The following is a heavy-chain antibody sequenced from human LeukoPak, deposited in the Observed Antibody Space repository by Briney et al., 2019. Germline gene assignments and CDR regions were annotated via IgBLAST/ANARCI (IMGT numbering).Heavy chain of an antibody. V-gene: IGHV5-51*01. CDR1: GYSFTSYW. CDR2: IYPGDSDT. J-gene: IGHJ4*02. Sequence: GESLKISCKGSGYSFTSYWIGWVRQMPGKGLEWMGIIYPGDSDTRYSPSFQGQVTISADKSISTAYLRWSSLKASDTAMYYCARQRGSDYVWGSYRPVYYFDYWGQGTLVTVSS. CDR3: ARQRGSDYVWGSYRPVYYFDY. D-gene: IGHD3-16*02.